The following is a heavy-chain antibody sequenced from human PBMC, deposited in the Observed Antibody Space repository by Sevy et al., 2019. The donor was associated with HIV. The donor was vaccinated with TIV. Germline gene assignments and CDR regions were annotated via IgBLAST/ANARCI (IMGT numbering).Heavy chain of an antibody. J-gene: IGHJ6*02. Sequence: GGSLRLSCAASGFTLSTYGIHWVRQAPGKGLEWVAVIRYDGSNKYYADSVKGRFTISRDNSKNTLYLQMNSLRAEDTAVYFCARESRRCSNGVCYGYYGLDVWGQGTTVTVSS. CDR1: GFTLSTYG. CDR2: IRYDGSNK. CDR3: ARESRRCSNGVCYGYYGLDV. V-gene: IGHV3-33*01. D-gene: IGHD2-8*01.